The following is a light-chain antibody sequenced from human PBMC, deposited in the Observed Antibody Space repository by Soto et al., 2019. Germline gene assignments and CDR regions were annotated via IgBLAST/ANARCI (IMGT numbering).Light chain of an antibody. Sequence: QPVLTQPPSVSGAPGQRVTISGTGSSSNIGAGYDVHWYQQLPGTAPKLLIYGNSNRPSGVPDRFSGSKSGTSASLAITGLQADDEADYYCQSYDSSVTLRVFGTGTKVTVL. CDR2: GNS. CDR3: QSYDSSVTLRV. CDR1: SSNIGAGYD. V-gene: IGLV1-40*01. J-gene: IGLJ1*01.